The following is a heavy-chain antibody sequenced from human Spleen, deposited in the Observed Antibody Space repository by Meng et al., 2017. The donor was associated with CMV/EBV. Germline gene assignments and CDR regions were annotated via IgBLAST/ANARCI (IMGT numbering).Heavy chain of an antibody. J-gene: IGHJ3*02. CDR2: ISGSGGST. CDR3: VRDPVAAIEKNAFDI. D-gene: IGHD6-19*01. V-gene: IGHV3-23*01. CDR1: GFTFSSYA. Sequence: GESLKISCAASGFTFSSYAMSWVRQAPGKGLEWVSAISGSGGSTYYADSVKGRFTISRDNSNNTMYLQMNSLRGEDTAVYYWVRDPVAAIEKNAFDIWGQGTMVTVSS.